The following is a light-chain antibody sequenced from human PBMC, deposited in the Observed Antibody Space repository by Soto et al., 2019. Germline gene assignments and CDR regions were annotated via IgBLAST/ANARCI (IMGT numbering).Light chain of an antibody. V-gene: IGKV2-28*01. Sequence: DLVMTQSPLSLPVTPGEPASISCRSSQRLLHTNGYNYLNWYLQKPGQSPQLLIYLGSNRASGVPDRFSGSGSGTDFTLKISRVEAEDVGVYYCMQGLQTPLTIGGGTKVEIK. CDR3: MQGLQTPLT. J-gene: IGKJ4*01. CDR2: LGS. CDR1: QRLLHTNGYNY.